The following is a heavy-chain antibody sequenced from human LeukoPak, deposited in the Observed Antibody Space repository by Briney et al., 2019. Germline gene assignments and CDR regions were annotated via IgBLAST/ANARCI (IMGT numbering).Heavy chain of an antibody. CDR1: GYTFTTYA. Sequence: ASVKVSCKASGYTFTTYAISWVRQAPGQGLEWMGWISAYKGHTSYAQKFQGRVTLTTDTSTSTAYMALRSLRSDDTAVYYCARVRGYYYDSGGYYQPLYFDYWGQGTLVTISS. CDR2: ISAYKGHT. D-gene: IGHD3-22*01. V-gene: IGHV1-18*01. CDR3: ARVRGYYYDSGGYYQPLYFDY. J-gene: IGHJ4*02.